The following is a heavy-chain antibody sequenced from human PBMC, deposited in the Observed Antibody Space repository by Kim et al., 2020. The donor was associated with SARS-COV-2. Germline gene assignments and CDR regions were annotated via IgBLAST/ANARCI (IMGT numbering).Heavy chain of an antibody. J-gene: IGHJ3*02. Sequence: SETLSLTCTVSGGSISSYYWSWIRQPPGKGLEWIGYIYYSGSTNYNPSLKSRVTISVDTSKNQFSLKLSSVTAADTAVYYCARRRYFDWLSVHDAFDIWGQGTMVTVSS. V-gene: IGHV4-59*13. CDR1: GGSISSYY. CDR2: IYYSGST. CDR3: ARRRYFDWLSVHDAFDI. D-gene: IGHD3-9*01.